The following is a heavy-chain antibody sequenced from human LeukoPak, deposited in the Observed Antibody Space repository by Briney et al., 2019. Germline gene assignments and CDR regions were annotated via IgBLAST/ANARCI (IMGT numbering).Heavy chain of an antibody. J-gene: IGHJ6*02. V-gene: IGHV1-2*02. Sequence: GASVKVSCKASGYTFTGYYMHWVRQAPGQGLEWMGWINPNSGGTNYAQKFQGRVTMTRDTSISTAYMELSRLRSDDTAVYYCARVVLAQYYYYYYGMDVWGQGTTVTVSS. CDR3: ARVVLAQYYYYYYGMDV. CDR2: INPNSGGT. CDR1: GYTFTGYY.